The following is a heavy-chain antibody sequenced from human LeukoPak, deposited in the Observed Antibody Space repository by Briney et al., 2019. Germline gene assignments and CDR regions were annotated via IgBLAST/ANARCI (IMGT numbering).Heavy chain of an antibody. V-gene: IGHV1-8*01. J-gene: IGHJ6*03. CDR1: GYTFTSYD. CDR3: ARRYYDFWSGLDYYYYMDV. D-gene: IGHD3-3*01. Sequence: ASVKVSCKASGYTFTSYDINWVRQATGQGLEWMGWMNPNSGNTGYAQKFQGRVTMTGNTSISTAYMELSSLRSEDTAVYYCARRYYDFWSGLDYYYYMDVWGKGTTVTVSS. CDR2: MNPNSGNT.